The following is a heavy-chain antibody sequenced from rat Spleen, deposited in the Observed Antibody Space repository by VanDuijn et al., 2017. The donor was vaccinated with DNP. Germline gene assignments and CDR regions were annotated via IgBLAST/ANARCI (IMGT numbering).Heavy chain of an antibody. V-gene: IGHV3-1*01. J-gene: IGHJ2*01. D-gene: IGHD1-5*01. CDR1: GYSITSCC. CDR3: ARWNIGTTTLDY. Sequence: EVQLQESGPGLVEPSQSLSLTCSVTGYSITSCCRWTWIRKFPGHKLEWIGHISYSGSTRYHPSLKSRISITRDTSKNQFFLQLNSVTTEDTATYYCARWNIGTTTLDYWGQGVMVTVSS. CDR2: ISYSGST.